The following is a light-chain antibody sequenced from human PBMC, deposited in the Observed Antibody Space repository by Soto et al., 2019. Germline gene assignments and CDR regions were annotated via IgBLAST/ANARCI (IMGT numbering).Light chain of an antibody. CDR2: AAS. CDR3: LQDYNYPRT. Sequence: AIQMTQSPSSLSASVGDRVTITCRASQGIRNELGWYQHKPRKAPRLLIYAASSLQTGVLSRFSGSGSGTDFTLTISSLQPEDFATYYCLQDYNYPRTFGPGTKVDIK. V-gene: IGKV1-6*01. CDR1: QGIRNE. J-gene: IGKJ3*01.